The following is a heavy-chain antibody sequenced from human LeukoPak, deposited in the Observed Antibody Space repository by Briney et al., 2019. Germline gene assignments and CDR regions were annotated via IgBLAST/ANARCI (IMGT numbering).Heavy chain of an antibody. J-gene: IGHJ4*02. D-gene: IGHD5-18*01. V-gene: IGHV3-48*01. CDR1: GFTFSSYR. CDR3: ARAWSGYSFGYYY. CDR2: LSSSGGTV. Sequence: QPGGSLRLSCAAPGFTFSSYRMNWVRQAPGKGLEWVSYLSSSGGTVYYADSVKGRFTVSRDNARNSLYLQMNSLRAEDTAVYYCARAWSGYSFGYYYWGQGTLVTVSS.